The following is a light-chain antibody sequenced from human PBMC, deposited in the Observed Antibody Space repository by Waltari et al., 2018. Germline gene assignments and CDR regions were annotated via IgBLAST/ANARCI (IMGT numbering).Light chain of an antibody. CDR1: QSVSSD. CDR3: QQRSNWLYT. J-gene: IGKJ2*01. Sequence: EIVLTQSPDTLSLSPGERATLSCRASQSVSSDLAGYQQKPGQAPRLLNYDASNRATGIPARFSGSGSGTDFTLTISSLEPEDFAVYYCQQRSNWLYTFGQGTKLEIK. V-gene: IGKV3-11*01. CDR2: DAS.